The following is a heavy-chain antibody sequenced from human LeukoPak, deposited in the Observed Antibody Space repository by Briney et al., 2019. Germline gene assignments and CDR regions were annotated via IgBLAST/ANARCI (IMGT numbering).Heavy chain of an antibody. CDR2: IYYSGSS. CDR1: GGPKRSSMDY. D-gene: IGHD5-18*01. Sequence: PAETVPLPRTVSGGPKRSSMDYWGGIRQPPGKGLEWIGSIYYSGSSYYNPSLKSRVTISVHTSKNQFSLKLSSVTAADTAVYYCARHVDTAPDYFDHWGQGTLVTVSS. J-gene: IGHJ4*02. CDR3: ARHVDTAPDYFDH. V-gene: IGHV4-39*01.